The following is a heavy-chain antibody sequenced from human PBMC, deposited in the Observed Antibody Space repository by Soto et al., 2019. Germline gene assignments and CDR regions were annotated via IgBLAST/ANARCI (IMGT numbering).Heavy chain of an antibody. CDR2: IWYDGSNK. Sequence: XGSLRLSCASSVFTFSSYGMHCVRHSPGKGLEWVAVIWYDGSNKYYADSVKGRFTISRDNSKNTLYLQMNSLRAEDTAVYYCAREMATARDWYFDLWGRGTLVIVSS. J-gene: IGHJ2*01. CDR1: VFTFSSYG. CDR3: AREMATARDWYFDL. D-gene: IGHD5-12*01. V-gene: IGHV3-33*01.